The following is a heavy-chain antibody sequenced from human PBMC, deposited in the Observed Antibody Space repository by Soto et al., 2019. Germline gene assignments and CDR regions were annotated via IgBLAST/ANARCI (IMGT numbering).Heavy chain of an antibody. CDR2: IKQDGSEK. Sequence: HPGGFLRLSCAASGFTFSSYWMSWVRQAPGKGLEWVANIKQDGSEKYYVDSVKGRITISRDNTKNSLYLQMKSQRDQDTAVYYCARDSSGWPAYYYYGIDVWGQGTTVTVSS. CDR1: GFTFSSYW. V-gene: IGHV3-7*03. J-gene: IGHJ6*02. CDR3: ARDSSGWPAYYYYGIDV. D-gene: IGHD6-19*01.